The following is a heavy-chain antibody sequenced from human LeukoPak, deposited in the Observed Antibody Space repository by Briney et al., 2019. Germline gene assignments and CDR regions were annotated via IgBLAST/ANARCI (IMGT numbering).Heavy chain of an antibody. V-gene: IGHV3-7*01. CDR1: GFTFSSYW. J-gene: IGHJ5*02. D-gene: IGHD3-10*01. CDR2: IRIEGSEK. CDR3: ARQGAYYYGSGSYYRWFDP. Sequence: GGSLRLSCVASGFTFSSYWMTWVRQAPGKGLEWEAKIRIEGSEKYYVDSVKGRFSISRDNAKNSLYLQMNSLRAEDTALYYCARQGAYYYGSGSYYRWFDPWGQGTLVTVSS.